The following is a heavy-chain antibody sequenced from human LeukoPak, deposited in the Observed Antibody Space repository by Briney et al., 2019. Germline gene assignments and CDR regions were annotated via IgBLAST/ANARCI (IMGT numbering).Heavy chain of an antibody. Sequence: ASVKVSCKASGYTFTSYGISWVRQAPGQGLEWMGWISAYNGNTNYAQKLRGRVTMTTDTSTSTAYMELRSLRSDDTAVYYCARDRELRYFDGPDYWGQGTLVTVSS. D-gene: IGHD3-9*01. CDR2: ISAYNGNT. V-gene: IGHV1-18*01. CDR3: ARDRELRYFDGPDY. J-gene: IGHJ4*02. CDR1: GYTFTSYG.